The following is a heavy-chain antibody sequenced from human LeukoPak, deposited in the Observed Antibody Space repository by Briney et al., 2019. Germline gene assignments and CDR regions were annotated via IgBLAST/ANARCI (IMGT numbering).Heavy chain of an antibody. CDR1: GFTFSSYA. D-gene: IGHD3-22*01. Sequence: GGSLRLSCAASGFTFSSYAMHWVRQAPGKGLEWVAVISYDGSNKYYADSVKGRFTISRDNSKNTLYLQMNSPRAEDTAVYYRAREFVITLDYWGQGTLVTVSS. CDR2: ISYDGSNK. V-gene: IGHV3-30-3*01. CDR3: AREFVITLDY. J-gene: IGHJ4*02.